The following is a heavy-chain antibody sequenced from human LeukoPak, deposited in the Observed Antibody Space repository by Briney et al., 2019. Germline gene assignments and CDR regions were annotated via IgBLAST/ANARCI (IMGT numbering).Heavy chain of an antibody. CDR2: ISTSSTTI. CDR3: ARGEIVGATDDAFDI. V-gene: IGHV3-48*04. CDR1: GFTFNTFG. D-gene: IGHD1-26*01. J-gene: IGHJ3*02. Sequence: PGGSLRLSCAASGFTFNTFGMNWVRQAPGKGLEWLSYISTSSTTIYYADSVKGRFTISRDNAKNSLYLQMNSLRAEDTAVYYCARGEIVGATDDAFDIWGQGTMVTVSS.